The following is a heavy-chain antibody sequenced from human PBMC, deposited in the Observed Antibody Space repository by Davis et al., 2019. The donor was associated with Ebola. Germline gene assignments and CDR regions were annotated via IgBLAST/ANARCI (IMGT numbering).Heavy chain of an antibody. CDR2: IRSKANSYAT. CDR3: TTTTVTSDY. D-gene: IGHD4-17*01. CDR1: GFTFSGSA. J-gene: IGHJ4*02. V-gene: IGHV3-73*01. Sequence: GESLKISCAASGFTFSGSAMHWVRQPSGKGLEWVGRIRSKANSYATAYAASVKGRFTISRDDSKNTAYLQMNSLKTEDTAVYYCTTTTVTSDYWGQGTLVTVSS.